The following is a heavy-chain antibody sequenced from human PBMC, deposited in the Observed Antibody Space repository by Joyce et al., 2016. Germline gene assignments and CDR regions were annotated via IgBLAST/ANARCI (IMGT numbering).Heavy chain of an antibody. Sequence: EVQLVESGGGLVQPGGSLRLSCAASGFSFSGYWIHWVRRAPGKGLVWVARINTEGSSTRFADSVKGRFTISRDNAKNTLYLQMNSLRAEDTAVYYCVRGISARPGGPNWFDPWGQGTLVTVSS. D-gene: IGHD6-6*01. CDR2: INTEGSST. J-gene: IGHJ5*02. CDR3: VRGISARPGGPNWFDP. CDR1: GFSFSGYW. V-gene: IGHV3-74*01.